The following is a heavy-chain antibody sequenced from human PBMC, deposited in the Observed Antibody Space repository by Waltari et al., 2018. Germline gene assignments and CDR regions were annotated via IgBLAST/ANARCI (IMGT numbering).Heavy chain of an antibody. CDR1: GGSISSHY. J-gene: IGHJ2*01. Sequence: QVQLQESGPGLVKPSETLSLTCTVSGGSISSHYWSWIRQPPGKGLEWIGYIYYSGSTNYTPSLKSRVTISVDTSKNQFSLKLSAVTAADTAVYYCARGWTMVDLWGRGTLVTVSS. V-gene: IGHV4-59*11. D-gene: IGHD3-10*01. CDR2: IYYSGST. CDR3: ARGWTMVDL.